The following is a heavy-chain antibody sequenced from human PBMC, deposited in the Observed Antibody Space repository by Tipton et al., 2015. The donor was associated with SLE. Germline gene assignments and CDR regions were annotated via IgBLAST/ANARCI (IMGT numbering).Heavy chain of an antibody. V-gene: IGHV4-39*01. J-gene: IGHJ3*02. CDR1: GGSISSSSHY. Sequence: TLSLTCTVSGGSISSSSHYWGWIRQPPGKGLEWIGSFYYSGSTSSNPSLKSRATISVDTSKNQFSLKLSSVTAADTALYYCARRGSGYIYGDAFDIWGQGTMVTVSS. D-gene: IGHD3-22*01. CDR2: FYYSGST. CDR3: ARRGSGYIYGDAFDI.